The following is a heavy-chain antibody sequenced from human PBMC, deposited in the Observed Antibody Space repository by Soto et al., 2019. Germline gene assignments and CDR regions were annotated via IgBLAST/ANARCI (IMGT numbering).Heavy chain of an antibody. D-gene: IGHD3-22*01. CDR1: GGSISSSNW. Sequence: SETLSLTCAVSGGSISSSNWWRWVRQPPGKGLEWIGEIYHSGSTNYNPSLKSRVTISVDKSKNQFSLKLNSVTAADTAVYYCARMNYYDTSGYPFDYWGQGMMVTVSS. CDR2: IYHSGST. J-gene: IGHJ4*02. CDR3: ARMNYYDTSGYPFDY. V-gene: IGHV4-4*02.